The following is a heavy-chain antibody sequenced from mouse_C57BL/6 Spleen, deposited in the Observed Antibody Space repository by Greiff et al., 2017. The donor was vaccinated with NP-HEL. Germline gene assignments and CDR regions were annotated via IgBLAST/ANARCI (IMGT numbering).Heavy chain of an antibody. D-gene: IGHD2-4*01. CDR2: IHPNSGST. V-gene: IGHV1-64*01. J-gene: IGHJ2*01. CDR3: ARSMITTDSYYFDY. Sequence: QVQLKQSGAELVKPGASVKLSCKASGYTFTSYWMHWVKQRPGQGLEWIGMIHPNSGSTNYNEKFKSKATLTVDKSSSTAYMQLSSLTSEDSAVYYCARSMITTDSYYFDYWGQGTTLTVSS. CDR1: GYTFTSYW.